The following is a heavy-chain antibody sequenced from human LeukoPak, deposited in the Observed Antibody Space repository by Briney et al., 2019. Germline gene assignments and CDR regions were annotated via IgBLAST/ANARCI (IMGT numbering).Heavy chain of an antibody. D-gene: IGHD2-2*01. V-gene: IGHV4-59*01. CDR2: IYYSGST. CDR3: ARHPRYCSSTSCLNWFDP. CDR1: GGSISSYY. Sequence: SETLSLTCTVSGGSISSYYWSWIRQPPGKGLEWIGYIYYSGSTNYNPSLKSRVTISVDTSKNQFSLKLSSVTAADTAVYYCARHPRYCSSTSCLNWFDPWGQGTLVTVSS. J-gene: IGHJ5*02.